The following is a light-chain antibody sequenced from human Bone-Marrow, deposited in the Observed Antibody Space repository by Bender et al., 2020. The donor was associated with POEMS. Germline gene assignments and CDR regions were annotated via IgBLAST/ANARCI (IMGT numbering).Light chain of an antibody. CDR2: KDT. CDR3: QSSDTTGTWV. Sequence: SYEVTQPPSLSVSPGQTATITCSGDALPKRYAHWYQQKPDQAPVVVIYKDTERPSGIPERFSGSSSGTTVTLTISGGQAEDEADYYCQSSDTTGTWVFGGGTKLTVL. J-gene: IGLJ3*02. V-gene: IGLV3-25*03. CDR1: ALPKRY.